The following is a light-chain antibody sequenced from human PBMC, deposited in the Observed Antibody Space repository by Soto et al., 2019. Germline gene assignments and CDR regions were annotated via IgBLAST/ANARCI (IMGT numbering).Light chain of an antibody. CDR2: EVS. J-gene: IGLJ1*01. Sequence: QAVLPQPPSASGSPGQSVTISCTGTSSDVGGYNYVSWYQQHPGKAPKLMIYEVSKRPSGVPDRFSGSKSGNTASLTVSGLQAEDEADYYCSSYAGSNNFEVFGTGTRAPS. V-gene: IGLV2-8*01. CDR3: SSYAGSNNFEV. CDR1: SSDVGGYNY.